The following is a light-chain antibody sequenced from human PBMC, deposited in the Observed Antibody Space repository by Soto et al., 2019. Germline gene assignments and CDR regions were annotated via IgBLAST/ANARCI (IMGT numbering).Light chain of an antibody. CDR3: SSYTTSSTRV. CDR1: SSDVGGYDY. J-gene: IGLJ1*01. Sequence: QSALTQPASVSGSPGQSVTISCTGASSDVGGYDYVSWYQQHPGKAPKLILYEVNNRPSGVSNHFSGSKSGNTASLTISGLQAEDEADYYCSSYTTSSTRVFGTGTKLTVL. CDR2: EVN. V-gene: IGLV2-14*01.